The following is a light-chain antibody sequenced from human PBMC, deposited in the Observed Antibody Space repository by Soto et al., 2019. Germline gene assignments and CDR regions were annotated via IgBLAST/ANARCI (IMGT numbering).Light chain of an antibody. J-gene: IGLJ3*02. CDR2: EGT. Sequence: QSALTQPAPVSGSPGQSITISCTGTISDVGSYNFVSWYQQHPGKAPKVMIYEGTKRPSGVSNRFSGSKSGDTASLTISGLQAEDEADYYCCSYAGSSSFVWVFGGGTKLTVL. CDR1: ISDVGSYNF. V-gene: IGLV2-23*01. CDR3: CSYAGSSSFVWV.